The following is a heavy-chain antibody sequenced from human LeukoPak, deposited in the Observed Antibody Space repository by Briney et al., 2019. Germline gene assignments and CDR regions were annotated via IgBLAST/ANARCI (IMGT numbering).Heavy chain of an antibody. CDR3: ARDTPQHLKRYDF. CDR1: GYTFTSYG. CDR2: INTYNGNT. V-gene: IGHV1-18*01. J-gene: IGHJ4*02. Sequence: ASVKVSCKSSGYTFTSYGSSWVRQAPGQGLEWMGWINTYNGNTKFAQQIQGRVTMTTDTSTSTVYMELRSLRSDDTAVYFCARDTPQHLKRYDFWGQGTQVTVSS. D-gene: IGHD6-13*01.